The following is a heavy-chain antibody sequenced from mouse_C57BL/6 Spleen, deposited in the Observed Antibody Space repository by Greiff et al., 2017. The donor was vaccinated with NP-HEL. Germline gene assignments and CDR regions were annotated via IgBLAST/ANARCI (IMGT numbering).Heavy chain of an antibody. CDR2: IDPSDSYT. Sequence: VQLQQSGAELVMPGASVKLSCKASGYTFTSYWMHWVKQRPGQGLEWIGEIDPSDSYTNYNQKFKGKSTLTVDKSSSTAYMQLSSLTSEDSAVYYCARSDGYYGAMDYWGQGTSVTVSS. V-gene: IGHV1-69*01. D-gene: IGHD2-3*01. CDR3: ARSDGYYGAMDY. J-gene: IGHJ4*01. CDR1: GYTFTSYW.